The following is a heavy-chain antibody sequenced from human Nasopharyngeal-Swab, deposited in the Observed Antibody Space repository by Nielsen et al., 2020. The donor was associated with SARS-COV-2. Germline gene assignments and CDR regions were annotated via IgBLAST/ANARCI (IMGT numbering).Heavy chain of an antibody. Sequence: GSLKISCAASGFTFSSYGMHWVRQAPGKGLEWVAVISYDGSNKYYADSVKGRFTISRDNSKNTLYLQMNSLRAEDTAVYYCAKDRGYSSSWYALGYWGQGTLVTVSS. J-gene: IGHJ4*02. CDR1: GFTFSSYG. CDR2: ISYDGSNK. D-gene: IGHD6-13*01. V-gene: IGHV3-30*18. CDR3: AKDRGYSSSWYALGY.